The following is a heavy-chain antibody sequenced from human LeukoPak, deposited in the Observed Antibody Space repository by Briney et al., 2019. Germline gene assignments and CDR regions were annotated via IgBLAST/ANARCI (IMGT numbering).Heavy chain of an antibody. V-gene: IGHV1-2*04. D-gene: IGHD3-10*01. J-gene: IGHJ6*04. Sequence: ASVKVSCKASGYTFTGYYMHWVRQARGQGLEWMGWINPNSGGTNYAQKFQGWVTMTRDTSISTAYMELSRLRSDDTAVYYCARARGSGAYYYYGMDVWGKGTTVTVSS. CDR2: INPNSGGT. CDR3: ARARGSGAYYYYGMDV. CDR1: GYTFTGYY.